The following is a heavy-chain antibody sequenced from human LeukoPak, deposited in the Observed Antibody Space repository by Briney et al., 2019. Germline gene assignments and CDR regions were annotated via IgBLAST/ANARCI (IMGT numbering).Heavy chain of an antibody. J-gene: IGHJ6*03. CDR2: IYYSGST. CDR3: ARESEAARPYYYYYMDV. CDR1: GGSISSSSYY. D-gene: IGHD6-6*01. Sequence: SETLSLTCTVSGGSISSSSYYWGWIRQPPGKGLEWIGSIYYSGSTYYNPSLKSRVTISVDTSKNQFSLKLSSVTAADTAVYYCARESEAARPYYYYYMDVWGKGISVTVSS. V-gene: IGHV4-39*07.